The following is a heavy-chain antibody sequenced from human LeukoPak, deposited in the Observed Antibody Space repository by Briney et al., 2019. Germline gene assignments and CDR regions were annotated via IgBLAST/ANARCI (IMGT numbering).Heavy chain of an antibody. CDR3: ARANYYDSSGYSRGAFDM. CDR1: GFTFSSYG. CDR2: MFHSGST. V-gene: IGHV4-38-2*01. D-gene: IGHD3-22*01. Sequence: ESLRLSCAASGFTFSSYGMTWVRQSPGKGLEWIGSMFHSGSTYYNPSLKSRVTISVDTSKNQFPLKLSSVTAADTAVYYCARANYYDSSGYSRGAFDMWGQGTTVTVSS. J-gene: IGHJ3*02.